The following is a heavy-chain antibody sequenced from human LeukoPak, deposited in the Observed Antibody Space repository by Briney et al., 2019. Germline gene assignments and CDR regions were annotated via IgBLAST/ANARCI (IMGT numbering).Heavy chain of an antibody. V-gene: IGHV3-33*01. CDR2: IWHDGSNK. CDR3: ARGDSSGYYHYFDY. CDR1: GFPFSSHG. Sequence: GRSLRLSCVASGFPFSSHGMHWVRQAPGKGLEWVAVIWHDGSNKYEADSVKGRFTISRDNSRNTLYLQMNSLRGEDTAVYYCARGDSSGYYHYFDYWGQGTLVTVSS. J-gene: IGHJ4*02. D-gene: IGHD3-22*01.